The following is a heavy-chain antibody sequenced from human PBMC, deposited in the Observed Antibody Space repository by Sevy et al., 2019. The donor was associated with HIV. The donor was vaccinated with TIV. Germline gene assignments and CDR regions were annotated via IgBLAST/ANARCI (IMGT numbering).Heavy chain of an antibody. J-gene: IGHJ6*03. CDR2: ISGSGTRT. D-gene: IGHD3-22*01. Sequence: GGSLRLSCAVSGFSFDSYGMTWVRQAPGKGLEWVSGISGSGTRTYYADSVKGRFSISRDNSKNRLYWQMNSLRSEDTAIYFCAKRGGGHYDPDEIGYYFYYYNMDVWGKGTTVTVSS. CDR1: GFSFDSYG. CDR3: AKRGGGHYDPDEIGYYFYYYNMDV. V-gene: IGHV3-23*01.